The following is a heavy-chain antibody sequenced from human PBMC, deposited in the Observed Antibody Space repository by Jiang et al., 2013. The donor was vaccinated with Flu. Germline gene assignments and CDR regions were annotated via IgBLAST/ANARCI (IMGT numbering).Heavy chain of an antibody. V-gene: IGHV3-11*05. CDR3: AREVYSNYDY. D-gene: IGHD4-11*01. CDR2: ISSASRYT. J-gene: IGHJ4*02. Sequence: VQLLESGGGLVKPGGSLRLSCAASGFTFSNYYMSWIRQAPGKGLEWVSYISSASRYTDYAESVKGRFTISRDNAKNSLYLQMNGLRAEDTAVYYCAREVYSNYDYWGQGTLVTVSS. CDR1: GFTFSNYY.